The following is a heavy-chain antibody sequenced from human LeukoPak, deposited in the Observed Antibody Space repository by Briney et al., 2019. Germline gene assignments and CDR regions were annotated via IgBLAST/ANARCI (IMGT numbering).Heavy chain of an antibody. J-gene: IGHJ4*02. CDR2: INPNSGGT. Sequence: APVKVSCKASGYTFTGYYMHWVRQAPGQGLEWMGWINPNSGGTNYAQKFQGRVTMTRDTSISTAYMELSRLRSDDTAVYYCARVGPGIAAAFGYWGQGTLVTVSS. V-gene: IGHV1-2*02. CDR3: ARVGPGIAAAFGY. CDR1: GYTFTGYY. D-gene: IGHD6-13*01.